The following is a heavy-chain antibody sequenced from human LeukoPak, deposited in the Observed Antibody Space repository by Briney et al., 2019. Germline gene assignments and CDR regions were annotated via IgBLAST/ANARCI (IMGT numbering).Heavy chain of an antibody. Sequence: AGGSLRLSCAASGFTFSSYCMHWVRQAPGKGLEWVSRISGTGSTTDYADSVKGRFTVSRDKSENTLYLQMNSVRDEDTAVYYCAKKLYFGGGWGQGTLVTVSS. CDR1: GFTFSSYC. CDR3: AKKLYFGGG. J-gene: IGHJ4*02. V-gene: IGHV3-23*01. CDR2: ISGTGSTT. D-gene: IGHD3-10*01.